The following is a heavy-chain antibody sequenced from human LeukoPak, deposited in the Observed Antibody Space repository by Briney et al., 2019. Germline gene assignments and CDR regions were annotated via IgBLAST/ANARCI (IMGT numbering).Heavy chain of an antibody. D-gene: IGHD3-10*01. CDR2: ISSSGSNI. CDR3: ARDLDTYYYGSGTFDY. J-gene: IGHJ4*02. V-gene: IGHV3-48*03. Sequence: PGGSLRLSCAASGFTFRSYEMNWVRQAPGKGLEWVSYISSSGSNIKYADSVKGRFTISRDNSKNSLYLQMNSLRAEDTAVYCCARDLDTYYYGSGTFDYWGQGTLVTVSS. CDR1: GFTFRSYE.